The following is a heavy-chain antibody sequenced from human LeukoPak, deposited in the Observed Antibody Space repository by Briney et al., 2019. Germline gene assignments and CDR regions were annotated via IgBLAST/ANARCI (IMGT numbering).Heavy chain of an antibody. J-gene: IGHJ2*01. Sequence: SETLSLTCTVSGGSISSYYWSWIRQPPGKGLEWIGYIYYSGSTNYNPSLKSRVTISVDTSKNQFSLKLSPVTAADTAVYYCARRLPTEDWYFDLWGRGTLVTVSS. D-gene: IGHD1-14*01. CDR2: IYYSGST. CDR3: ARRLPTEDWYFDL. V-gene: IGHV4-59*08. CDR1: GGSISSYY.